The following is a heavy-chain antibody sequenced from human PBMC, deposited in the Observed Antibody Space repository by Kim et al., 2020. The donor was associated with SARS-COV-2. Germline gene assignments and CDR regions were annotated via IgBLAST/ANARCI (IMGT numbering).Heavy chain of an antibody. Sequence: YADSVKGRFTISRDNSKNTLYLQMNSLRAEDTAVYYCATPGSDFYYQFDYWGQGTLVTVSS. V-gene: IGHV3-23*01. D-gene: IGHD2-21*02. CDR3: ATPGSDFYYQFDY. J-gene: IGHJ4*02.